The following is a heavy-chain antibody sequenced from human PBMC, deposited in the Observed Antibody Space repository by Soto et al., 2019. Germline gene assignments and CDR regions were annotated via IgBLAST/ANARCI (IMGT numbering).Heavy chain of an antibody. Sequence: GGSLRLSCAASGVTFSSFGMSWVRQAPGKGLEWVSAISGSGGSTYYADSVKGRFTISRDDSKNTLYLQMNSLRAEDTAVYYCAKGLRFLELGPLYYFDYWGQGTLVTVSS. V-gene: IGHV3-23*01. J-gene: IGHJ4*02. CDR1: GVTFSSFG. CDR2: ISGSGGST. D-gene: IGHD3-3*01. CDR3: AKGLRFLELGPLYYFDY.